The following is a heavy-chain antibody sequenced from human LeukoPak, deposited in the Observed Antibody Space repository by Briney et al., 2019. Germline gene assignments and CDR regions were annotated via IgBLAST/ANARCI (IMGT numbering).Heavy chain of an antibody. CDR3: ASHGSSSAYYYYYFMDV. CDR1: GGTFSSYA. Sequence: GASVKVSCKASGGTFSSYAISWVRQAPGQGLEWMGGIIPIFGTANYAQKFQGRVTITTDESTGTAYMELSSLRSEDTAVYYCASHGSSSAYYYYYFMDVWGKGTTVTVSS. CDR2: IIPIFGTA. J-gene: IGHJ6*03. V-gene: IGHV1-69*05. D-gene: IGHD6-6*01.